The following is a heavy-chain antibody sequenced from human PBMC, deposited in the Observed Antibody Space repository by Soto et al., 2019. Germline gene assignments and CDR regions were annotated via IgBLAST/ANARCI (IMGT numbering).Heavy chain of an antibody. D-gene: IGHD3-9*01. Sequence: HEHLVQSGAEVKRPGASLKVSCKASGYSFTGYYIHWVRQAPGQGLEWMGWINPDSGATNYAQNFQGRVTLTSDTSISTASMDLTSLTSDDTAVYYCAIGDYGTAGYPFPSFDDWGQGTLVIVSS. CDR3: AIGDYGTAGYPFPSFDD. CDR2: INPDSGAT. J-gene: IGHJ4*02. V-gene: IGHV1-2*02. CDR1: GYSFTGYY.